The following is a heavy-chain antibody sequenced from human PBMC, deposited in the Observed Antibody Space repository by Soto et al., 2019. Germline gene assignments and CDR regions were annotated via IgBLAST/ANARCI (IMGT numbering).Heavy chain of an antibody. Sequence: PSETLSLTCTVSGGPISSGDYYWSWIRQPPGKGLEWIGYIYYSGSTYYNPSLKSRVTISVDTSKNQFSLKLSSVTAADTAVYYCARDGYYGSGSYRSYYYGMDVWGQGTTVTVSS. V-gene: IGHV4-30-4*01. CDR2: IYYSGST. CDR3: ARDGYYGSGSYRSYYYGMDV. D-gene: IGHD3-10*01. CDR1: GGPISSGDYY. J-gene: IGHJ6*02.